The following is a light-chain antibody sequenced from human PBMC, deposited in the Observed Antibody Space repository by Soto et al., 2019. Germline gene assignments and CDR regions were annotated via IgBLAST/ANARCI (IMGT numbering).Light chain of an antibody. V-gene: IGKV4-1*01. J-gene: IGKJ5*01. Sequence: DIVMTQSPDSLAVSLGERATINCKSSQSVLYSTNNQNYLAWYQQKAGQPPKLLIYWASTRESGVPDRFSGSGSGTDFTLTIRSLQAEDVAIYHCQQYYDIPTFGQGTRLEIK. CDR3: QQYYDIPT. CDR2: WAS. CDR1: QSVLYSTNNQNY.